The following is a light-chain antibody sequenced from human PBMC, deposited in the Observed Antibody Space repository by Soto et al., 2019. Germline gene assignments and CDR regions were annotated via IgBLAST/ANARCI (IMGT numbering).Light chain of an antibody. Sequence: EIMLTQSPGTLSLSPGERATLSCRASQSVSSSFLAWYQQKPGQAPRLLIYGASIRTTGIPDRFSGSGSGTNFTLTISRLEPEYFAMYLSQHYGTSLWTCGQVTEVEIK. CDR3: QHYGTSLWT. CDR2: GAS. V-gene: IGKV3-20*01. CDR1: QSVSSSF. J-gene: IGKJ1*01.